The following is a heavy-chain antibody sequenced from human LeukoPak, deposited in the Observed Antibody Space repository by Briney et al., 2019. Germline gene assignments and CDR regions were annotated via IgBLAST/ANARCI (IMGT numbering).Heavy chain of an antibody. J-gene: IGHJ4*02. Sequence: ASETLSLTCAVSGVSVRNYYWTWFRQSPGKGLEWIAYIYYSGNTKYNPSLKSRVTIFVDTFTNQFSLEMNSVTAADTAVYYCARAKSDYWGPGTLVTVSS. CDR1: GVSVRNYY. CDR3: ARAKSDY. CDR2: IYYSGNT. V-gene: IGHV4-59*02.